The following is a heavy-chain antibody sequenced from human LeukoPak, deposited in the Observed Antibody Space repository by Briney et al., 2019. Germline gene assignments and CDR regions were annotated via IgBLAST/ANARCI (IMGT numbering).Heavy chain of an antibody. Sequence: GGSLRLSCAASGFTFSSYAMSWVRQAPGKGLEWVANIKQDGSQKYYVDSVKGRFTISRDNAKNSLYLQMNSLRAEDTAVYYCARDQDFDYWGQGTLVTVSS. CDR1: GFTFSSYA. V-gene: IGHV3-7*03. CDR2: IKQDGSQK. J-gene: IGHJ4*02. CDR3: ARDQDFDY.